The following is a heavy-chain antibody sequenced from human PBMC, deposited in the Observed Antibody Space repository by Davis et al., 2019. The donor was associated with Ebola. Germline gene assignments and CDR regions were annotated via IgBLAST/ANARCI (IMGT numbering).Heavy chain of an antibody. D-gene: IGHD2/OR15-2a*01. V-gene: IGHV3-33*01. Sequence: SLKISCAASGFTFTSYGMHWVRQAPGKGLEWVAVIWYDGSNKYYADSVKGRFTISRDNSKNTLYLQMNSLRAEDTAVYYCARDRFYRGFDYWGQGTLVTVSS. CDR3: ARDRFYRGFDY. J-gene: IGHJ4*02. CDR2: IWYDGSNK. CDR1: GFTFTSYG.